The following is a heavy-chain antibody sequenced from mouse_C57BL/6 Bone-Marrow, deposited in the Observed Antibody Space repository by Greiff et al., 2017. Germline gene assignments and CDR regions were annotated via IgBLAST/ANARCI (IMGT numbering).Heavy chain of an antibody. CDR3: ARDEGFITTSLDY. Sequence: DVHLVESGGGLVKPGGSLKLSCAASGFTFSSYAMSWVRQTPEQRLEWVATISDGGSYTYYPDNVKGRFTISRAHAKNNLYLQMSHLKSEDTAMYYCARDEGFITTSLDYWGQGTTLTVSS. D-gene: IGHD1-1*01. CDR1: GFTFSSYA. V-gene: IGHV5-4*01. CDR2: ISDGGSYT. J-gene: IGHJ2*01.